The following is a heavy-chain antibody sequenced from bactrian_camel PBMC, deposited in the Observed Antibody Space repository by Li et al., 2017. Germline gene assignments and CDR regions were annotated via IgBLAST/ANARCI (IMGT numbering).Heavy chain of an antibody. CDR2: IDADGTS. V-gene: IGHV3-3*01. D-gene: IGHD6*01. Sequence: HVQLVESGGGSVQAGGSLRLSCVASGNTRTGYGMAWFRQAPGKEREGVAAIDADGTSRYVDSAKGRFNISKDTAKNILYLEMNSLRPEDTAMYLCAAAGPTMFKTLWPVVAGTAAHGAYWGQGTQVTVS. CDR1: GNTRTGYG. CDR3: AAAGPTMFKTLWPVVAGTAAHGAY. J-gene: IGHJ4*01.